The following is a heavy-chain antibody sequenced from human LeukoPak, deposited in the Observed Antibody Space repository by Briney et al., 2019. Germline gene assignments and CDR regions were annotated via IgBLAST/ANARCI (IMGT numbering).Heavy chain of an antibody. J-gene: IGHJ4*02. V-gene: IGHV3-9*01. D-gene: IGHD3-16*01. CDR1: GFTFDDYA. CDR2: VSWNSGSI. Sequence: GGSLRLSCAASGFTFDDYAMHWVRQAPGKGLEWVSGVSWNSGSIGYADSVKGRFTISRDNAKNSLYLQMNSLRAEDTALYYCAKELTGGFDYWGQGTLVTVSS. CDR3: AKELTGGFDY.